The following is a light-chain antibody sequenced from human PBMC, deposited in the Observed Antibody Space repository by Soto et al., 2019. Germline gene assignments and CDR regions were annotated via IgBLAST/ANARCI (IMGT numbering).Light chain of an antibody. CDR1: QSVSSSY. CDR3: QQYVISPYT. J-gene: IGKJ2*01. CDR2: GAS. Sequence: EIVLTQSPGTLSLSPGERATLSCRASQSVSSSYLAWYQQKPGQAPRLLIYGASSRATGIPDRFSGSGSGTDFTLTISRLEPEDFAVYDCQQYVISPYTFGQGTKLEIK. V-gene: IGKV3-20*01.